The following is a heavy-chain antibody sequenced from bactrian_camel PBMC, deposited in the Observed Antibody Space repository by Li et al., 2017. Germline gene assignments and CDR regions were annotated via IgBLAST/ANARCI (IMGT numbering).Heavy chain of an antibody. CDR2: IYTGGGST. CDR1: GFTFSTYY. CDR3: AVRYGLGAKRGGYNY. Sequence: HVQLVESGGGSVQPGGSLRLSCAASGFTFSTYYMSWVRQAPGKGLEWVSSIYTGGGSTYYADSVKGRFTISKDNAKNTLYLQMNSLKPEDTAVYYCAVRYGLGAKRGGYNYWGQGTQVTVS. V-gene: IGHV3-2*01. D-gene: IGHD3*01. J-gene: IGHJ4*01.